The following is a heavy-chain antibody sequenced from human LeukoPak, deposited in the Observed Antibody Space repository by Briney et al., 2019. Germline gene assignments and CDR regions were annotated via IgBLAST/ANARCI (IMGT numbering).Heavy chain of an antibody. D-gene: IGHD2-2*01. Sequence: GASVKVSCKASGYTFTSYGISWVRQGPGQGLEWMGGISAYNGDTNYAQKLQGRVTMPTDTSTSTASMEPRSLRSDDTAVYYCARVGDCSSTSCYYYYMDVWGKGTTVPVSS. J-gene: IGHJ6*03. CDR2: ISAYNGDT. CDR1: GYTFTSYG. V-gene: IGHV1-18*01. CDR3: ARVGDCSSTSCYYYYMDV.